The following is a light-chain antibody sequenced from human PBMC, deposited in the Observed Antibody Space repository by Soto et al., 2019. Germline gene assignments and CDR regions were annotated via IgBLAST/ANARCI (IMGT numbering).Light chain of an antibody. CDR1: SGHSNYA. J-gene: IGLJ1*01. V-gene: IGLV4-69*01. Sequence: QLVLTQSPSASASLGASVKLTCTLSSGHSNYAIAWHQQQPEKGPRYLMKVNSDGSHRKGDGIPDRFSGSSSGAQRYLTISRLQSEDEADYYCQTWGNGIRVFGTGTKLTVL. CDR2: VNSDGSH. CDR3: QTWGNGIRV.